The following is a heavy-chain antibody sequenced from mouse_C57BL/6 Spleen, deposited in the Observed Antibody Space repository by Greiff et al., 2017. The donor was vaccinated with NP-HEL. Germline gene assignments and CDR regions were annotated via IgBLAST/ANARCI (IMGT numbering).Heavy chain of an antibody. D-gene: IGHD4-1*01. CDR3: ARSTKTGLYFDY. J-gene: IGHJ2*01. CDR2: INPSSGYT. V-gene: IGHV1-4*01. Sequence: QVQLKQSGAELARPGASVKMSCKASGYTFTSYTMHWVKQRPGQGLEWIGYINPSSGYTKYNQKFKDKATLTADKSSSTAYMQLSSLTSEDSAVYYCARSTKTGLYFDYWGQGTTLTVSS. CDR1: GYTFTSYT.